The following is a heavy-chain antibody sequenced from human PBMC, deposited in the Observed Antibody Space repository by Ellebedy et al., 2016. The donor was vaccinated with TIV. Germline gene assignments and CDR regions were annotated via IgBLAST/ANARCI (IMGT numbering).Heavy chain of an antibody. CDR3: ARMTVTTTVRGYGMDV. CDR1: GFSLSTSGMC. V-gene: IGHV2-70*11. D-gene: IGHD3-22*01. J-gene: IGHJ6*02. Sequence: SGPTLVKPTQTLTLTCTFSGFSLSTSGMCVSWIRQPPGKALEWLARIDWDDDKYYSTSLKTRLTISKDTSKNQVVLTMTNMDPVDTATYYCARMTVTTTVRGYGMDVWGQGTTVTVSS. CDR2: IDWDDDK.